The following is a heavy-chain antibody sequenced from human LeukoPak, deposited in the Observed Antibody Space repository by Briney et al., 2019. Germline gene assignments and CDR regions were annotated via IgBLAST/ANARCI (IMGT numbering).Heavy chain of an antibody. D-gene: IGHD2-21*01. CDR2: INWNGGRT. J-gene: IGHJ4*02. CDR1: GFTFDDYA. V-gene: IGHV3-20*04. Sequence: GRSLRLSCAASGFTFDDYAMHWLRQAPGKGLEWVSGINWNGGRTGYADSVKGRFTISRDNAKNSLYLQMNSLRAEDTALYYCARAFKYSMSGYFFDYWGQGTLVTVSS. CDR3: ARAFKYSMSGYFFDY.